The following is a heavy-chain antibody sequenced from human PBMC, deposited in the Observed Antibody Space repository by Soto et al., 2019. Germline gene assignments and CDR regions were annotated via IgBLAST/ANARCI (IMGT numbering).Heavy chain of an antibody. J-gene: IGHJ4*02. CDR2: ISSSSSYT. D-gene: IGHD3-9*01. Sequence: GSLRLSCAASGFTFSDYYMSWIRQAPGKGLEWVSYISSSSSYTNYADSVKGRFTISRDNAKYSLYLQMNSLRAEYTAVYYCARVDDYDILTGPGYWGQGTLVTVSS. V-gene: IGHV3-11*05. CDR1: GFTFSDYY. CDR3: ARVDDYDILTGPGY.